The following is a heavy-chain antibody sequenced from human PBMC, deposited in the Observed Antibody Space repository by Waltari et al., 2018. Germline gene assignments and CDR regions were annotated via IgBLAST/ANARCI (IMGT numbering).Heavy chain of an antibody. CDR3: SRFSRGRYFDY. D-gene: IGHD3-10*01. CDR2: IEYSGST. J-gene: IGHJ4*02. V-gene: IGHV4-59*02. Sequence: QVQLQESGPRLAEPSETLPLPCTVSSGSGSTSSWSWVRQPPGKGLEWIGHIEYSGSTKYNPSLKTRVTISLDTSKKQSSLKLTSATAADTAVYYCSRFSRGRYFDYWDQGALVTVSS. CDR1: SGSGSTSS.